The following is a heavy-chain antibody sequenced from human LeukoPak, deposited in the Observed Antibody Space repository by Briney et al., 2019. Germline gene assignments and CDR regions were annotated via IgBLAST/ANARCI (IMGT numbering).Heavy chain of an antibody. Sequence: PSETLSLTCTVSGCSFCGYYCGWIRQPPGKGLEWIGYIYYSGSTNYNPSLKSRVTISVDTSKNQFSLKLSSVTAADTAVYYCARHLIAAPDALDVWGSRTMVTVSS. J-gene: IGHJ3*01. CDR3: ARHLIAAPDALDV. CDR1: GCSFCGYY. CDR2: IYYSGST. V-gene: IGHV4-59*08.